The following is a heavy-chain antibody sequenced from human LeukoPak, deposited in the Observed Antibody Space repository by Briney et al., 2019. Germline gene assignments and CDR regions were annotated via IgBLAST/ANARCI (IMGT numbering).Heavy chain of an antibody. CDR3: ARGITMVRGVPRGFDP. V-gene: IGHV4-31*03. Sequence: SETLSLTCTVSGGSISSGGYYWSWIRQHPGKGLEWIGYIYYSGSTYYNPSLKSRVTISVDTSKNQFSLKLSSVTAADTAVYYCARGITMVRGVPRGFDPWGQGTLVTVSS. CDR2: IYYSGST. D-gene: IGHD3-10*01. CDR1: GGSISSGGYY. J-gene: IGHJ5*02.